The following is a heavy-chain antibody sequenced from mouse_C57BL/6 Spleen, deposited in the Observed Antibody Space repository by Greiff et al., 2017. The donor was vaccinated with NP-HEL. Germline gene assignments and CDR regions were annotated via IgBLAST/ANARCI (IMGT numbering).Heavy chain of an antibody. V-gene: IGHV1-81*01. D-gene: IGHD1-1*01. CDR3: ARFTTVVATGDAMDY. J-gene: IGHJ4*01. CDR1: GYTFTSYG. CDR2: IYPRSGNT. Sequence: QVQLQQSGAELARPGASVKLSCKASGYTFTSYGISWVKQRTGQGLEWIGEIYPRSGNTYYNEKFKGKATLTADKSSSTAYMELRSLTSEDSAVYFCARFTTVVATGDAMDYWGQGTSVTVSS.